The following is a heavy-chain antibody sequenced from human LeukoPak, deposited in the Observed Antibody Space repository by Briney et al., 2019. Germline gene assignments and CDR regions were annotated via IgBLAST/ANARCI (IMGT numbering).Heavy chain of an antibody. V-gene: IGHV3-74*01. D-gene: IGHD3-3*01. J-gene: IGHJ6*02. CDR2: INSDGSST. CDR3: ARDAATNEYYDFWSGYYPSYYYYGMDV. Sequence: GGSLRLSCAASGFTFSSYWMHWVRQAPGKGLVWVSRINSDGSSTSYADSVKGRLTISRDNAKNTLYLQMNSLRAEDTAVYYCARDAATNEYYDFWSGYYPSYYYYGMDVWGQGTTVTVSS. CDR1: GFTFSSYW.